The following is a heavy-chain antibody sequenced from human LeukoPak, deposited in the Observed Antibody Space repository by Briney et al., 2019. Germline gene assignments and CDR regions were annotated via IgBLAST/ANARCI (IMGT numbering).Heavy chain of an antibody. D-gene: IGHD3-3*01. CDR1: GFTFSSYA. CDR2: ISGSGGST. Sequence: PGGSLRLSCAASGFTFSSYAMSWVRQAPGKGLEWVSAISGSGGSTYYADSVKGRFTISRDNSKNTVSLQMKSLRPDDTAVYYCAKQGPWSGNGLAYFDYWGQGTLVIVSS. V-gene: IGHV3-23*01. CDR3: AKQGPWSGNGLAYFDY. J-gene: IGHJ4*02.